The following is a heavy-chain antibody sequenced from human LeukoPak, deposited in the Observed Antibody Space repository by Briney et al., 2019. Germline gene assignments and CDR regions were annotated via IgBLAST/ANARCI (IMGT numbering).Heavy chain of an antibody. Sequence: ASVKVSCKASGYTFTSYYMHWVRQAPGQGLEWMGWISAYNGNTNYAQKLQGRVTMTTDTSTSTAYMELRSLRSDDTAVYYCARDLVVGASDYWGQGTLVTVSS. CDR2: ISAYNGNT. CDR1: GYTFTSYY. D-gene: IGHD1-26*01. V-gene: IGHV1-18*04. J-gene: IGHJ4*02. CDR3: ARDLVVGASDY.